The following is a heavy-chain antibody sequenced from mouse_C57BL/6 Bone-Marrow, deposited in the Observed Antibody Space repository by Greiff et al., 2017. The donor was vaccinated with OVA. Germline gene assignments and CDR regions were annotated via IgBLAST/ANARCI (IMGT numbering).Heavy chain of an antibody. CDR3: ALSITTVVPDY. CDR1: GYTFTDYN. J-gene: IGHJ2*01. Sequence: DVQLQESGPELVKPGASVKIPCKASGYTFTDYNMDWVKQSHGKSLEWIGDINPNNGGTIYNQKFKGKATLTVDKSSSTAYMELRSLTSEDTAVYYCALSITTVVPDYWGQGTTLTVSS. CDR2: INPNNGGT. V-gene: IGHV1-18*01. D-gene: IGHD1-1*01.